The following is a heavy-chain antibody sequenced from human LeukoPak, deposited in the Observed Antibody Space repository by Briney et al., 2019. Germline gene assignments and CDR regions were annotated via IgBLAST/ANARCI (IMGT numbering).Heavy chain of an antibody. D-gene: IGHD3-10*01. CDR3: ARGHWYYGSGSFSAYYDP. J-gene: IGHJ5*02. CDR1: GGSISSYY. CDR2: IYYSGST. V-gene: IGHV4-59*01. Sequence: PSETLSLTCTVSGGSISSYYWSWIRQPPGKGLEWIGYIYYSGSTNYNPSLKSRVTISVDTSKNQFSLKLSSVTAADTAVYYCARGHWYYGSGSFSAYYDPWGQGTLVTVSS.